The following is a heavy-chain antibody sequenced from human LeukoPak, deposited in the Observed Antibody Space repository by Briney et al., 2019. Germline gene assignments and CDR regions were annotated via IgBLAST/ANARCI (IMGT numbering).Heavy chain of an antibody. CDR3: ARGGARGPTLRYFDWFPNWFDP. D-gene: IGHD3-9*01. CDR1: GYTFTSYD. V-gene: IGHV1-8*01. CDR2: MNPNGGNT. Sequence: ASVKVFCKASGYTFTSYDINWGRQATGQGLEWMGWMNPNGGNTGYAQTFQGRVTMTRNTSISTAYMELSSLRSEDTAVYYCARGGARGPTLRYFDWFPNWFDPWGQGTLVTVSS. J-gene: IGHJ5*02.